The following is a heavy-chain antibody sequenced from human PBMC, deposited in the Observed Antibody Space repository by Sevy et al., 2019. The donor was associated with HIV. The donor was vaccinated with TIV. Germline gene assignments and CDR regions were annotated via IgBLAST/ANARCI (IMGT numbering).Heavy chain of an antibody. J-gene: IGHJ5*02. V-gene: IGHV3-48*02. CDR3: ARERTYDFWSGPPNWFDP. CDR2: ISSSSSTI. D-gene: IGHD3-3*01. CDR1: GFTFSSYS. Sequence: GGSLRLTCAASGFTFSSYSMNWVRQAPGKGLEWVSYISSSSSTIYYADSVKGRFTISRDNAKNSLYLQMNSLRDEDTAVYYCARERTYDFWSGPPNWFDPWDQGTLVTVSS.